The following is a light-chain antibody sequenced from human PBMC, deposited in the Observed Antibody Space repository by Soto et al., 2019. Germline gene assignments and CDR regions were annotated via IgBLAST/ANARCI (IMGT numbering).Light chain of an antibody. CDR2: EVS. Sequence: DVVMTQSPLSLPVTLGQPASISCRSSHSLMHSDGNTYLNWFQQRPGQSPRRLIYEVSDRDSGVPDRFSGSGSGTDFTLKISRVEAEDVGVYYCMKGTHWPWTFGQGTEVEIK. CDR1: HSLMHSDGNTY. V-gene: IGKV2-30*02. CDR3: MKGTHWPWT. J-gene: IGKJ1*01.